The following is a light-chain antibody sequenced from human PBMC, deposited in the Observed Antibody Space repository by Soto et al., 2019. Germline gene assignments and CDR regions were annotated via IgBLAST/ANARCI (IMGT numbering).Light chain of an antibody. Sequence: EIVMTQSPATLSVSPGERATLACRASQSVSSNLAWYQQKPGQAPRLLIYGASTRATGIPARFSGSGSGTEFTLTISSLQSEDFAVYDCQQYNNWPRVFGRGNKVDIK. J-gene: IGKJ3*01. CDR1: QSVSSN. CDR2: GAS. CDR3: QQYNNWPRV. V-gene: IGKV3-15*01.